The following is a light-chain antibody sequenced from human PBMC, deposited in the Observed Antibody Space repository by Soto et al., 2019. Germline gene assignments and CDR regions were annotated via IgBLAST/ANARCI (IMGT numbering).Light chain of an antibody. J-gene: IGLJ3*02. CDR2: EVS. V-gene: IGLV2-14*01. CDR1: SSDVGGYNY. CDR3: SSYTSSSTRV. Sequence: QSALTQPASVSGSPGQSITISCTGTSSDVGGYNYVSWYQQHPGKAPKLMIYEVSNRPSGVSNRFSGSKSGNTASLTISGLQADDEADYYCSSYTSSSTRVFGGGTQLTV.